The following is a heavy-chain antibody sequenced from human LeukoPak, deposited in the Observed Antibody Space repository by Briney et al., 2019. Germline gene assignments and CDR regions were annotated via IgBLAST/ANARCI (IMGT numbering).Heavy chain of an antibody. Sequence: GGSLRLSCAASGFSFSRYWMSWVRQAPVRGLEWVANIKPDGSEIYYVDSVKGRFTISRDNAKNSLYLQMNSLRAEDTAVYYCAREYCTNGVCYTTMDYWGQGTLVTVSS. D-gene: IGHD2-8*01. J-gene: IGHJ4*02. CDR3: AREYCTNGVCYTTMDY. CDR2: IKPDGSEI. CDR1: GFSFSRYW. V-gene: IGHV3-7*01.